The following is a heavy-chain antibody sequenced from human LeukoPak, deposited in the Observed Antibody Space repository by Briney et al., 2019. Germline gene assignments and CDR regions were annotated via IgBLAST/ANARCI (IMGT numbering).Heavy chain of an antibody. V-gene: IGHV1-18*01. D-gene: IGHD3-16*02. CDR3: ARDPPWGDYVWGSYRPPFDY. J-gene: IGHJ4*02. CDR2: ISAYNGNT. Sequence: EASVKVSCKASGYTFTSYGISWVRQAPGQGLEWMGWISAYNGNTNYAQKLQGRVTMTTDTSTSTAYVELRSLRSDDTAVYYCARDPPWGDYVWGSYRPPFDYWGQGTLVTVSS. CDR1: GYTFTSYG.